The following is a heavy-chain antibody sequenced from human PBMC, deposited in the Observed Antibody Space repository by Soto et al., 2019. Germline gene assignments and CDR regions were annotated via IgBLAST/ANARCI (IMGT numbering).Heavy chain of an antibody. CDR1: GFTVSSNY. D-gene: IGHD3-10*01. CDR3: ARATYYYGSGSPNFDP. Sequence: GGSLRLSCAASGFTVSSNYMSWVRQAPGKGLEWVSVIYSGGSTYYEDSVKGRFTISRDNSKNTLYLQMNSLRAKDTAVYYCARATYYYGSGSPNFDPWGQGTLVTVSS. CDR2: IYSGGST. V-gene: IGHV3-66*01. J-gene: IGHJ5*02.